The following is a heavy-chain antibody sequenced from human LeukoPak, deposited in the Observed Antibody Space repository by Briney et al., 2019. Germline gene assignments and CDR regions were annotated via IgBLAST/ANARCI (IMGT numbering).Heavy chain of an antibody. CDR1: GFTFSSYS. CDR2: ISSSSSYI. J-gene: IGHJ3*02. CDR3: AKGKYSSSAGAFDI. Sequence: GGSLRLSCAASGFTFSSYSMNWVRQAPGKGLEWVSSISSSSSYIYYADSVKGRFTISRDNAKNSLYLQMNSLRAEDMALYYCAKGKYSSSAGAFDIWGQGTMVTVSS. D-gene: IGHD6-6*01. V-gene: IGHV3-21*04.